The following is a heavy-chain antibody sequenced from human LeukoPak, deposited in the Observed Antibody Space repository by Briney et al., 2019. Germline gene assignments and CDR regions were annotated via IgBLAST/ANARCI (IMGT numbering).Heavy chain of an antibody. CDR1: GFTFSSYS. CDR2: ISSSSSYI. Sequence: GGSLRLSCAASGFTFSSYSMNWVRQAPGKGLEWVSSISSSSSYIYYADSVKGRLTISRDNAKNSLYLQMNSLRAEDTAVYYCARDPSPTYYDFWSGYYTGMSYYYYGMDVWGQGTTVTVSS. J-gene: IGHJ6*02. D-gene: IGHD3-3*01. V-gene: IGHV3-21*01. CDR3: ARDPSPTYYDFWSGYYTGMSYYYYGMDV.